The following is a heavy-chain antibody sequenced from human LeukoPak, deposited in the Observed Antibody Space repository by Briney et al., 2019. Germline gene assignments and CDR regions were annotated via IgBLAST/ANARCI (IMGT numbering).Heavy chain of an antibody. CDR2: IIPIFGTA. CDR3: ARTVDYYDSGGPYYYGMDV. V-gene: IGHV1-69*13. J-gene: IGHJ6*02. D-gene: IGHD3-22*01. CDR1: GGTFSSYA. Sequence: SVKVSCKASGGTFSSYAISWVRQAPGQGLEWMGGIIPIFGTANYAQKFQGRVTITADESTSTAYMELSSLRSEDTAVYYCARTVDYYDSGGPYYYGMDVWGQGTTVTVSS.